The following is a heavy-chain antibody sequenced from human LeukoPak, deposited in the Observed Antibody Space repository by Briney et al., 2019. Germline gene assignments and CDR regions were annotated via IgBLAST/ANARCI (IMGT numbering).Heavy chain of an antibody. CDR2: ISSSGSTI. D-gene: IGHD3-22*01. V-gene: IGHV3-48*04. Sequence: GGSLRLSCAASGITFSSYGMHWARQAPGKGLEWVSYISSSGSTIYYADSVKGRFTISRDNAKNSLYLQMNSLRAEDTAVYYCARRSYDSSGKIDYWGQGTLVTVSS. J-gene: IGHJ4*02. CDR1: GITFSSYG. CDR3: ARRSYDSSGKIDY.